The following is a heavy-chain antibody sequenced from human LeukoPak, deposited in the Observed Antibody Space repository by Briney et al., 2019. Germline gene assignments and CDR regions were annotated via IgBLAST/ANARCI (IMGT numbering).Heavy chain of an antibody. D-gene: IGHD4-17*01. CDR3: ATLAGTVTTIGY. V-gene: IGHV3-30*03. CDR1: GFTFSSYG. J-gene: IGHJ4*02. CDR2: ISYDGSNK. Sequence: GRSLRLSFAASGFTFSSYGMHWVRQAPGKGLEWVAVISYDGSNKYYADSVKGRFTISRDNSKNTLYLQMNSLRAEDTAVYYCATLAGTVTTIGYWGQGTLVTVSS.